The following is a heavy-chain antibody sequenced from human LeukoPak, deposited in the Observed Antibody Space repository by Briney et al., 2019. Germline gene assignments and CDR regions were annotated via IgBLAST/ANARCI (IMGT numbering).Heavy chain of an antibody. CDR1: GFTFSSYA. Sequence: GGSLRLSCAASGFTFSSYAMSWVRQAPGKGLEWVSAISGSGGSTYYADSVKGRFTISRDNSKNTLYLQMNSLRAEDTAVYYCAKDLPEGRYDFWTPRAPDYWGQGTLVTVSS. CDR2: ISGSGGST. J-gene: IGHJ4*02. CDR3: AKDLPEGRYDFWTPRAPDY. D-gene: IGHD3-3*01. V-gene: IGHV3-23*01.